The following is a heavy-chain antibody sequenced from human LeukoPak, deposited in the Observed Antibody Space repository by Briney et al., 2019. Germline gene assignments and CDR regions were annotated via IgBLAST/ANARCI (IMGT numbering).Heavy chain of an antibody. V-gene: IGHV3-48*01. D-gene: IGHD6-19*01. CDR3: ARSRLALDY. Sequence: GGSLRLSCAASGFTFSSYAMSWVRQAPGKGLEWVSYISSSSSTIYYADSVKGRFTISRDNAKNSLYLQMNSLRAEDTAVYYCARSRLALDYWGQGTLVTVSS. J-gene: IGHJ4*02. CDR2: ISSSSSTI. CDR1: GFTFSSYA.